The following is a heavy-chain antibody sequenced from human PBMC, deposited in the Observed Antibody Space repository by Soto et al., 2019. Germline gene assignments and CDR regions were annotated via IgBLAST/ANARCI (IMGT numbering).Heavy chain of an antibody. CDR2: ISSSAVYI. J-gene: IGHJ4*02. V-gene: IGHV3-21*01. D-gene: IGHD3-22*01. CDR1: GFNFITYS. CDR3: VRDGLDYYDTERLYFDK. Sequence: EVQLVESGGGPVRPGGSLKLSCAASGFNFITYSLSWVRQAPGKGLEWVASISSSAVYIDYADSVKGRFTISKDNANNSLYIQMNSLRAEYTTTYYCVRDGLDYYDTERLYFDKWGQGTLVTVSS.